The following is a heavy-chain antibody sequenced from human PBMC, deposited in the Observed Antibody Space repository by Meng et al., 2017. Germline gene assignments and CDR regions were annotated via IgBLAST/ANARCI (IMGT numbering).Heavy chain of an antibody. D-gene: IGHD3-10*01. J-gene: IGHJ6*02. CDR1: GGSISSGGYY. V-gene: IGHV4-31*03. CDR3: ARGWRYYYGSGSYPHPYGMDV. CDR2: IYYSGST. Sequence: SETLSLTCTVSGGSISSGGYYWSWIRQHPGKGLEWIGYIYYSGSTYYDPSLKSRVTISVDTSKNQFSLKLSSVTAADTAVYYCARGWRYYYGSGSYPHPYGMDVWGQGTTVTVSS.